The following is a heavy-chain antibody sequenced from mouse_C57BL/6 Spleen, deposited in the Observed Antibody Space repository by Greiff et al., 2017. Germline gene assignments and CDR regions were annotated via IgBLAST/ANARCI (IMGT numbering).Heavy chain of an antibody. Sequence: QVQLQQPGAELVRPGTSVKLSCKASGYTFTSYWMHWVKQRPGQGLEWIGVIDPSDSYTNYNQKFKGKATLTVDTSSSTAYMQLSSLTSEDSACYYCARSRAMDDWGQGTSVTVSS. CDR3: ARSRAMDD. CDR2: IDPSDSYT. J-gene: IGHJ4*01. CDR1: GYTFTSYW. V-gene: IGHV1-59*01.